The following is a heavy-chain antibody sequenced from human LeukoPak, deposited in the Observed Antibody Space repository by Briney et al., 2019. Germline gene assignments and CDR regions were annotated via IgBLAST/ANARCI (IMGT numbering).Heavy chain of an antibody. CDR1: GYSFTSYW. CDR2: IDPSDSYT. V-gene: IGHV5-10-1*01. Sequence: PGESLRISCKGSGYSFTSYWISWVRQMPGKGLEWMGRIDPSDSYTNYSPSFQGHVTISADKSISTAYLQWSSLKASDTATYYCASQPGYCSSTSCYEYYWGQGTLVTVSS. CDR3: ASQPGYCSSTSCYEYY. J-gene: IGHJ4*02. D-gene: IGHD2-2*03.